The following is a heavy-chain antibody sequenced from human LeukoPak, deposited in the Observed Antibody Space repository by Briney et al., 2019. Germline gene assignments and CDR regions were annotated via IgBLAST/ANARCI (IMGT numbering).Heavy chain of an antibody. CDR2: IIPIFGTA. V-gene: IGHV1-69*13. CDR1: GFTFTNYN. Sequence: SVKVSCKASGFTFTNYNLHWVRQAPGQGLEWMGGIIPIFGTANCAQKFQGRVAITADESTSTAYMELSSLRSEDTAVYYCARAGYLTMTPGGYFDYWGQGTLVTVSS. D-gene: IGHD6-13*01. J-gene: IGHJ4*02. CDR3: ARAGYLTMTPGGYFDY.